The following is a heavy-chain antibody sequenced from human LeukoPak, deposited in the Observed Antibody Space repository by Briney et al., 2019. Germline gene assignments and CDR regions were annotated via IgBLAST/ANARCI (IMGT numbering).Heavy chain of an antibody. CDR2: IYYSGSI. V-gene: IGHV4-39*01. CDR1: GGSISSGTYY. D-gene: IGHD1-7*01. CDR3: ARSEGPIKTGTGDYYYYMDV. J-gene: IGHJ6*03. Sequence: SETLSLTCTVSGGSISSGTYYWGWIRQPPGKGLEWIGSIYYSGSIYYNPSLKSRVTISVDTSKNQFSLKLSSVTAADTAVYYCARSEGPIKTGTGDYYYYMDVWGKGTTVTVSS.